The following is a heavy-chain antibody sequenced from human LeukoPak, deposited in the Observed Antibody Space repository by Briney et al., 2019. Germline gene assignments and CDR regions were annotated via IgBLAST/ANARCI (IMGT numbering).Heavy chain of an antibody. Sequence: GASVKVSCKASGYTFTSYDINWVRQATGQGLEWMGWISAYNGNTNYAQKLQGRVTMTTDTSTSTAYMELRSLRSDDTAVYYCARDLLAEWGSYNWNYDDYWGQGTLVTVSS. D-gene: IGHD1-7*01. V-gene: IGHV1-18*01. CDR1: GYTFTSYD. J-gene: IGHJ4*02. CDR3: ARDLLAEWGSYNWNYDDY. CDR2: ISAYNGNT.